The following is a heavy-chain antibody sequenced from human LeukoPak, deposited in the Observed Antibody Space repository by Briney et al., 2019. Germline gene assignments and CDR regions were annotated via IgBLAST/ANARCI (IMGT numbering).Heavy chain of an antibody. CDR1: GFTVSSNY. CDR3: ARDQYSYAHAAH. V-gene: IGHV3-66*01. J-gene: IGHJ4*02. Sequence: GGSLRLSCAASGFTVSSNYMSCVRQAPGKGLEWVSVIYSGGTTYYADSVKGRFTISRNNSKNTLHLQMNSLRAEDTAVYYCARDQYSYAHAAHWGQGTLVTVSS. CDR2: IYSGGTT. D-gene: IGHD5-18*01.